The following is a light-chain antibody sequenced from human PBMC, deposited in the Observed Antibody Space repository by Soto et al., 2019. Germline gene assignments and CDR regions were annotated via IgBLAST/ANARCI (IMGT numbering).Light chain of an antibody. Sequence: EIVLTQSPATLSVSPGERATLSCRASQSVDTHLHWYQQKPGQAPRLLIYGASTRATGIPARFSGSGSGTKFTLTINSLQSEDFAVYYCQQSHNWYTFGQGTELEIK. CDR3: QQSHNWYT. J-gene: IGKJ2*01. CDR1: QSVDTH. V-gene: IGKV3-15*01. CDR2: GAS.